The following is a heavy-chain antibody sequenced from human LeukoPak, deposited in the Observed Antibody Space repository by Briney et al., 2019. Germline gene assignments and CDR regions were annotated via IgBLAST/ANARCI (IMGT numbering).Heavy chain of an antibody. Sequence: SVKVSCKASGGTFSSYAISWVRQAPGQGLEWMGGIIPIFGTANYAQKFQGGVTITADKSTSTAYMELSSLRSEDTAVYYCAAPGNYDDSSGYEGMFDYWGQGTLVTVSS. CDR1: GGTFSSYA. D-gene: IGHD3-22*01. CDR2: IIPIFGTA. J-gene: IGHJ4*02. V-gene: IGHV1-69*06. CDR3: AAPGNYDDSSGYEGMFDY.